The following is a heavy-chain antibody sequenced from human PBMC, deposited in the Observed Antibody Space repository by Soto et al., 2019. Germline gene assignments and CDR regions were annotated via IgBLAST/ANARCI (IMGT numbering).Heavy chain of an antibody. V-gene: IGHV3-30-3*01. D-gene: IGHD2-15*01. CDR1: GFTFSSYS. CDR3: ARDGFCSGGSCLDGMDV. J-gene: IGHJ6*02. CDR2: ISYDGSTK. Sequence: QVQLVDSGGGVVQPGRSLRLSCVVSGFTFSSYSMHSVRQAPGKGLEWVTLISYDGSTKYYADSVKGRFTISRDNSKNTLYLQMNSLRTEDTAVYFCARDGFCSGGSCLDGMDVWGQGTTVTVSS.